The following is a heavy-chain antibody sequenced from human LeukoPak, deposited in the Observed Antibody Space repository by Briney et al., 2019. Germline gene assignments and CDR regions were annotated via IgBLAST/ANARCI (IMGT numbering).Heavy chain of an antibody. CDR3: ARDPNGNWWFDP. CDR2: INIAGGTT. D-gene: IGHD1-1*01. V-gene: IGHV3-74*01. CDR1: GFTFSSCW. Sequence: GGSLRLSCAASGFTFSSCWMHCVRQAPGKGLVWVSRINIAGGTTTYVASVKGRFTISRDNAKNMLYLQRNSLRAEDTAGYYCARDPNGNWWFDPWGQGTLVTVSS. J-gene: IGHJ5*02.